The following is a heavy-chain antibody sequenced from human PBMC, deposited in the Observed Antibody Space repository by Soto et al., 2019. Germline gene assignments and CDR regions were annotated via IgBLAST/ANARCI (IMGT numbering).Heavy chain of an antibody. D-gene: IGHD1-26*01. Sequence: SETLSLTCTVSGGSISSGDYYWSWIRQPPGKGLEWIGYIYYSGSTYYNQSLKSRVTISVDTSKNQFSMKLSSVTAADTAVYYCARGSGNYYYYGLDVWGQGTTVTVSS. CDR2: IYYSGST. CDR3: ARGSGNYYYYGLDV. V-gene: IGHV4-30-4*01. CDR1: GGSISSGDYY. J-gene: IGHJ6*02.